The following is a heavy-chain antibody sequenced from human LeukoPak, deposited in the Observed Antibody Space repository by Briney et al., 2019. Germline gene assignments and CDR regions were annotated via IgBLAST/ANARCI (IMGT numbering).Heavy chain of an antibody. Sequence: SVKVSCTASGGTFSSYAISWVRQAPGQGLEWMGGIIPIFGTANYAQKFQGRVTVTRDTSASTAYMELSSLKSEDTALYYCARDLMVATGRPQPIDYWGQGTLVTVSS. V-gene: IGHV1-69*05. CDR1: GGTFSSYA. D-gene: IGHD2-8*01. J-gene: IGHJ4*02. CDR3: ARDLMVATGRPQPIDY. CDR2: IIPIFGTA.